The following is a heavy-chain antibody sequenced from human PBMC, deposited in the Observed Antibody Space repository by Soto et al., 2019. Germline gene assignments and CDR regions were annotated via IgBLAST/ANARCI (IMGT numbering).Heavy chain of an antibody. J-gene: IGHJ6*02. D-gene: IGHD2-2*02. CDR1: GFTLSSYA. Sequence: PGGSMRLSCAASGFTLSSYAMSWVRQAKGSGLEWDSDISGSGRSTYYAYSVKGRFTISRDNSKITLYRQMNSLRAEDTAVYYCANGYCSSTSCYTDHYYHGMDVWGQGTTGTVSS. V-gene: IGHV3-23*01. CDR3: ANGYCSSTSCYTDHYYHGMDV. CDR2: ISGSGRST.